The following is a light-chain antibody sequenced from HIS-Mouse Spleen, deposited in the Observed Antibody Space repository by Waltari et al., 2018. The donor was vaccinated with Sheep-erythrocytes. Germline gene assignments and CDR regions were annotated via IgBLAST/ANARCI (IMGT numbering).Light chain of an antibody. CDR1: PLQKKY. V-gene: IGLV3-10*01. CDR3: YSTDSSGNHSV. CDR2: EDS. Sequence: SYELTQPPSVSVSPGQTARIPCSGDPLQKKYHYWYQQKSGQAPVLVIYEDSKRPSGIPERFSGSSSGTMATLTISGAQVEDEADYYCYSTDSSGNHSVFGGGTKLTVL. J-gene: IGLJ2*01.